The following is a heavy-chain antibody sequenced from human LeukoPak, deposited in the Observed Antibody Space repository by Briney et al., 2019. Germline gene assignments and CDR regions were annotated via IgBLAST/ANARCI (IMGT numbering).Heavy chain of an antibody. J-gene: IGHJ6*03. CDR2: IYTSGST. CDR1: GGSISSYY. CDR3: ARHARGGAAYYYYYMDV. Sequence: SETLSLTCTVSGGSISSYYWSWIRQPPGKGLEWIWYIYTSGSTNYNPSLKSRVTISVDTSKNQFSLKLSSVTAADTAVYYCARHARGGAAYYYYYMDVWGKGTTVTVSS. V-gene: IGHV4-4*09. D-gene: IGHD3-10*01.